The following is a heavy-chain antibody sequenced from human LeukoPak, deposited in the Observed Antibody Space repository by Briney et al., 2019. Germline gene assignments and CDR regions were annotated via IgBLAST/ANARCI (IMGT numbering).Heavy chain of an antibody. J-gene: IGHJ5*02. Sequence: SETLSLTCAVYGGSFSGYYSSWIRQPPGKGLEWIGEINHSGSTNYNPSLKSRVTISVDTSKNQFSLKLSSVTAADTAVYYCASRLLWFGELGWFDPWGQGTLVTVSS. CDR2: INHSGST. CDR1: GGSFSGYY. CDR3: ASRLLWFGELGWFDP. V-gene: IGHV4-34*01. D-gene: IGHD3-10*01.